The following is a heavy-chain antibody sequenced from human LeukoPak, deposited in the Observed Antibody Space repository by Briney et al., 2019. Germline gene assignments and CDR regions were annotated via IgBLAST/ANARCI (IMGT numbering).Heavy chain of an antibody. CDR2: ISDSGTVI. CDR3: ARDRSLAGTGDY. J-gene: IGHJ4*02. D-gene: IGHD6-19*01. V-gene: IGHV3-21*05. CDR1: GFTFSSYP. Sequence: PGGSLRLSCVASGFTFSSYPMIWVRQAPGKGLVSVSYISDSGTVIHYADSVKGRFTISRDNAKNSLYLQMNSLRAEDTAVYYCARDRSLAGTGDYWGQGTLITVSS.